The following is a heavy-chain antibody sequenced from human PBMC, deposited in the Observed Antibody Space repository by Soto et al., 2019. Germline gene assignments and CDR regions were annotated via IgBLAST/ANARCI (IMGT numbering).Heavy chain of an antibody. CDR3: ARDNRGTFDY. CDR2: MNQDGSEK. J-gene: IGHJ4*02. V-gene: IGHV3-7*03. Sequence: GGSLRLSCAASGFTFSNSWMTWVRQAPGKGLEWVANMNQDGSEKYYEDSVKGRFTISRDNAKNSLSLQMNSLRAEDTAVYFCARDNRGTFDYWGQGALVTVSS. D-gene: IGHD7-27*01. CDR1: GFTFSNSW.